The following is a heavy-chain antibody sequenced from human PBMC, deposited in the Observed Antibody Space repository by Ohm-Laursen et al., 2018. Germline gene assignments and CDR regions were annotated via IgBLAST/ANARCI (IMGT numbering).Heavy chain of an antibody. Sequence: SLRLSCTASAFSLTASNMNWVRQAPGTGLEWVSYISDTGSHIYYADSVKGRFTISRDNAKNSLYLQMNSLRAEDTALYYCARMNGFHHDYWGQGTLVTVSS. CDR2: ISDTGSHI. D-gene: IGHD2-8*01. J-gene: IGHJ4*02. V-gene: IGHV3-48*03. CDR3: ARMNGFHHDY. CDR1: AFSLTASN.